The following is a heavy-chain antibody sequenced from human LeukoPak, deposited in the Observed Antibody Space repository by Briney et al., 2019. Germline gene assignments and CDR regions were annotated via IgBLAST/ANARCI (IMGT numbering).Heavy chain of an antibody. CDR3: GSRGPGSRIDY. J-gene: IGHJ4*02. V-gene: IGHV4-34*01. CDR2: INHSGST. CDR1: GGSFSGYY. Sequence: SETLSLTCAVYGGSFSGYYWSWIRQPPGKGLEWIGEINHSGSTNYNPSLKSRVTISVDTSKNQFSLKLSSVTAADTAVYYCGSRGPGSRIDYWGQGTLVTVSS. D-gene: IGHD1-26*01.